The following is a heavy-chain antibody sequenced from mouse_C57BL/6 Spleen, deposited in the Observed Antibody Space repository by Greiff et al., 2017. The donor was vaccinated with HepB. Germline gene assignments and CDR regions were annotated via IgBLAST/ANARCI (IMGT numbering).Heavy chain of an antibody. Sequence: LQQSGPVLSQPSQTLSITCTVSGPSLTSYGVHWVRQSPGKGLEWLGVIWSGGSTDYNAAFISRLSISKDNSKSQVFFKMNSLQADDTAIYYCARDYYGSSSFAYWGQGTLVTVSA. CDR3: ARDYYGSSSFAY. V-gene: IGHV2-2*01. CDR2: IWSGGST. J-gene: IGHJ3*01. CDR1: GPSLTSYG. D-gene: IGHD1-1*01.